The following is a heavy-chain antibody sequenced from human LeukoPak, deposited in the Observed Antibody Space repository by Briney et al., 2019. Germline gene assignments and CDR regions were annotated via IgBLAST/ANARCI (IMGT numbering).Heavy chain of an antibody. J-gene: IGHJ4*02. CDR3: AKPIVAAGISE. CDR1: GFTFSTYA. Sequence: GGSLRLSCAASGFTFSTYAMSWVRQAPGKGLEWVSAISGSGGRTYYADSVKGRFTISRDNSKNTLLMQMNSLRAEDTAVYYCAKPIVAAGISEWGQEPLVTVSS. D-gene: IGHD6-13*01. CDR2: ISGSGGRT. V-gene: IGHV3-23*01.